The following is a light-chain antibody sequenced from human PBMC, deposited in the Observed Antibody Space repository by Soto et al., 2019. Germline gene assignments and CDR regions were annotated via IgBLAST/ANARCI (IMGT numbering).Light chain of an antibody. CDR1: ESVGRN. V-gene: IGKV3-11*01. Sequence: EIVMTHSPATLSLSPGERATLSSSASESVGRNLAWYQQKPGQAPRLLIYGASTRATGIPARFSGSGSGTDFTLTISSLEPEDFAVYYCQQRSNWPPITFGQGTRLEIK. CDR3: QQRSNWPPIT. J-gene: IGKJ5*01. CDR2: GAS.